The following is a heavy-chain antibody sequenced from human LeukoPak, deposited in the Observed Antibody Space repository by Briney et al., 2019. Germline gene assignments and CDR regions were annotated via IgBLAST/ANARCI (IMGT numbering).Heavy chain of an antibody. CDR3: AKGGGSYFRRVTYYYHYMAV. CDR1: EFSFGSCV. J-gene: IGHJ6*03. V-gene: IGHV3-23*01. CDR2: ISGSGDIT. Sequence: GGSLRLSCAASEFSFGSCVMSWVRQAPGKGLQWVAGISGSGDITYYADPVNGRFTISRDNAKNTLYLQMISLRAEDTARDYWAKGGGSYFRRVTYYYHYMAVWGKGTTVTVSS. D-gene: IGHD1-26*01.